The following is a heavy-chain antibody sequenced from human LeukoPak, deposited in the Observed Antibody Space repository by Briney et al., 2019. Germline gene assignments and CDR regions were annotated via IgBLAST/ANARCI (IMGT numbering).Heavy chain of an antibody. CDR1: GLIVSGNY. V-gene: IGHV3-23*01. Sequence: PGGSLRLSCAASGLIVSGNYMSWVRQAPGKGLEWVSSISGSGGSTHYVDSVKGRFTISRDKTKNTLYLQMNSLRAEDTAVYYCAKSSYYDASGYYREYYFDSWGQGTLVTVSS. CDR2: ISGSGGST. CDR3: AKSSYYDASGYYREYYFDS. J-gene: IGHJ4*02. D-gene: IGHD3-22*01.